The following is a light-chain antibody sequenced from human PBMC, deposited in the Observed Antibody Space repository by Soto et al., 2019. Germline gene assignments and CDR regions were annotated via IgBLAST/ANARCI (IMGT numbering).Light chain of an antibody. CDR1: QSVRSY. Sequence: EIVLTQSPATLSLSPGERATLSCRASQSVRSYLAWYQQKPGQAPRLLIYDASNRATGIPARFSGSGSGTDFTLTISSLEPEDFALYYCQQHGDSPFTFGPGTKVDIK. CDR3: QQHGDSPFT. CDR2: DAS. V-gene: IGKV3-11*01. J-gene: IGKJ3*01.